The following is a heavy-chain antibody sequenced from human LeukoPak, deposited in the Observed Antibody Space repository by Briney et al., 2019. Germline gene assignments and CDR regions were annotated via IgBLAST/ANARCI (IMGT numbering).Heavy chain of an antibody. CDR3: AKGTRTGQTERDGWSPHYYYYGMDV. V-gene: IGHV3-23*01. CDR2: ISGSGGST. Sequence: GGSLRLSCAASDFSFTKAWMSWVRQAPGKGLEWVSAISGSGGSTYYADSVKGRFAISRDNSKNTLYLQMNSLRAEDTAVYYCAKGTRTGQTERDGWSPHYYYYGMDVWGQGTTVTVSS. CDR1: DFSFTKAW. D-gene: IGHD6-19*01. J-gene: IGHJ6*02.